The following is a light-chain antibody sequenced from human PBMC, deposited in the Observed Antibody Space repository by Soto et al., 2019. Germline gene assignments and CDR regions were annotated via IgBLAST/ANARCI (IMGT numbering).Light chain of an antibody. J-gene: IGKJ3*01. CDR1: AAISIY. V-gene: IGKV1-27*01. CDR2: GAS. CDR3: QKYNTVPCT. Sequence: DTQMTQSPYSLSASVGDRVTITCRASAAISIYLAWYQQKPGKVPNLLIYGASTLQSGVPYRFNRSGSGPDFTVTISRLRPEGGATYYFQKYNTVPCTFGPGPKVQIK.